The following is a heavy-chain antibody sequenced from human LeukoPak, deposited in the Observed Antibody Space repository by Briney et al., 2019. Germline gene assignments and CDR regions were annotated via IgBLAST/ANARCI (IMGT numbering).Heavy chain of an antibody. CDR1: GYSFTSYW. D-gene: IGHD1-26*01. V-gene: IGHV5-51*01. CDR2: IYPGDSDT. Sequence: ASVKVSCKASGYSFTSYWIGWVRQMPGKGLEWMGIIYPGDSDTRYSPSFQGQVTISADKSISTAYLQWSSLKASDTAMYYCARRGSYAGGWFDPWGQGTLVTVSS. J-gene: IGHJ5*02. CDR3: ARRGSYAGGWFDP.